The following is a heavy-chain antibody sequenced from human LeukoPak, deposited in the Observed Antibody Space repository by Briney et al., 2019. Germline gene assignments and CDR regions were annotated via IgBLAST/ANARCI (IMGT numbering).Heavy chain of an antibody. CDR1: GYTFTSYG. CDR3: ARITMVRGVIIYAGWFDP. CDR2: ISAYNDNT. D-gene: IGHD3-10*01. J-gene: IGHJ5*02. Sequence: ASVKVSCKASGYTFTSYGISWVRQAPGQGLEWMGWISAYNDNTNYAQKLQGRVTMTTDTSTSTAYMELRSLRSDDTAVYYCARITMVRGVIIYAGWFDPWGQGTLVTVSS. V-gene: IGHV1-18*01.